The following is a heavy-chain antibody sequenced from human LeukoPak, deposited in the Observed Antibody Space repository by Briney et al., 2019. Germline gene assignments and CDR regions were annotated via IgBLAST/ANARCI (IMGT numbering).Heavy chain of an antibody. CDR2: ISSSSSYI. Sequence: GGSLRLSCAASGFTFSSYSMNWVRQAPGKGLEWVSSISSSSSYIYYADSVKGRFTISRDNAKNSLYLQMNSLKAEDTAVYYCARDDPYYDILTGYYRGGLYAFDIWGQGTMVTVSS. CDR3: ARDDPYYDILTGYYRGGLYAFDI. V-gene: IGHV3-21*01. CDR1: GFTFSSYS. J-gene: IGHJ3*02. D-gene: IGHD3-9*01.